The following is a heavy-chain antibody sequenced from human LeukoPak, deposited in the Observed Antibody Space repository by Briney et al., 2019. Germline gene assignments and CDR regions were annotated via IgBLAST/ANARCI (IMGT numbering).Heavy chain of an antibody. CDR3: ANFGYCSDSTFYGVD. V-gene: IGHV3-30-3*02. Sequence: GKSLRLSCAASGFTFSGYPIHWVRQAPGKGLEWVAVISYDGSNNYYADSVKGRFTISRDNSKNALYLQMNSLRPEDTAMYYCANFGYCSDSTFYGVDWGQGTLVTVSS. CDR1: GFTFSGYP. J-gene: IGHJ4*02. D-gene: IGHD2-15*01. CDR2: ISYDGSNN.